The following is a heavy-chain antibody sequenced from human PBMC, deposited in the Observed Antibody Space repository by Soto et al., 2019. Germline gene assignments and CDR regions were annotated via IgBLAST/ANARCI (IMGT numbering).Heavy chain of an antibody. D-gene: IGHD2-15*01. CDR3: ARAGCSGGSCYSYDY. CDR2: IYHSGST. Sequence: PSETLSLTCTVSGGSISSYYWSWIRQPPGKGLEWIGYIYHSGSTYYNPSLKSRVTISVDRSKNQFSLKLSSVTAADTAVYYCARAGCSGGSCYSYDYWGQGTLVTVSS. CDR1: GGSISSYY. J-gene: IGHJ4*02. V-gene: IGHV4-59*12.